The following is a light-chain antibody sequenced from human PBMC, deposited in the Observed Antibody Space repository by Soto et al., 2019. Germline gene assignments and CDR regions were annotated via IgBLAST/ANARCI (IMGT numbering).Light chain of an antibody. V-gene: IGLV2-14*01. CDR2: EVS. CDR1: SSDVGVYNY. CDR3: SSYTSSSIVI. Sequence: QSVLTQPASVSGSPGQSITISCTGTSSDVGVYNYVSWYQQHTGKAPKLMIYEVSNRHSGVSNRFSGSKSGNSASLTIFGLQAEDEADYYCSSYTSSSIVIFGGGPQLTVL. J-gene: IGLJ2*01.